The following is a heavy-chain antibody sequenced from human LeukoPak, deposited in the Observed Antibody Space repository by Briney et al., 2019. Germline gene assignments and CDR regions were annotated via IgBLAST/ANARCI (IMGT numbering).Heavy chain of an antibody. J-gene: IGHJ5*02. CDR2: IYYSGST. V-gene: IGHV4-30-4*08. CDR3: ARHGVSRPMGWFDP. Sequence: PSETLSLTCTVSGGSISSGDYYWSWIRQPPGKGLEWIGYIYYSGSTYYNPSLKSRVTISVDTSKNQSSLKLSSVTAADTAVYYCARHGVSRPMGWFDPWGQGTLVTVSS. D-gene: IGHD1-26*01. CDR1: GGSISSGDYY.